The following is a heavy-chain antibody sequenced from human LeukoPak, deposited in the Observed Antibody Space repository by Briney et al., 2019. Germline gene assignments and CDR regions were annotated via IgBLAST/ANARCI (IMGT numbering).Heavy chain of an antibody. V-gene: IGHV4-59*08. CDR2: IYYSGST. J-gene: IGHJ4*02. D-gene: IGHD5-12*01. CDR1: GGSISSYY. Sequence: SETLSLTCTVSGGSISSYYWSWIRQPPGKGLEWIGYIYYSGSTNYNPSLKSRVTISVDTSKNQFSLKLSSVTAADTAVCYCARSSEVATIDYWGQGTLVTVSS. CDR3: ARSSEVATIDY.